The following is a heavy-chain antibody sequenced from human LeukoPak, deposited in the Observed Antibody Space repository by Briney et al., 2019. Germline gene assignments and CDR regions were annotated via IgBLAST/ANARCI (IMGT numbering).Heavy chain of an antibody. CDR1: GGSISSYY. CDR3: ARGPYSYDSSGAFDI. V-gene: IGHV4-4*07. D-gene: IGHD3-22*01. Sequence: SETLSLTCTVSGGSISSYYWSWIRQPAGKGLEWIGRISSSGSTNYNPSLKSRVTISVDTSKDQFSLKLSSVTAADTAVYFCARGPYSYDSSGAFDIWGQGTMVTVSS. CDR2: ISSSGST. J-gene: IGHJ3*02.